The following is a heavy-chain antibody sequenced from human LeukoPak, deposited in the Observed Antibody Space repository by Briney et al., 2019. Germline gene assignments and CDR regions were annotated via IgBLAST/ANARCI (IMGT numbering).Heavy chain of an antibody. CDR2: IIPIFGTA. CDR1: GGTFSSYA. CDR3: ARGLQPAGGNYYYYYMDV. J-gene: IGHJ6*03. V-gene: IGHV1-69*06. D-gene: IGHD2-15*01. Sequence: SVKVSCKASGGTFSSYAISWVRQAPGQGLEWMGGIIPIFGTANYAQKFQGRVTITADKSTSTAYMELSSLRSEVTAVYYCARGLQPAGGNYYYYYMDVWGKGTTVTVSS.